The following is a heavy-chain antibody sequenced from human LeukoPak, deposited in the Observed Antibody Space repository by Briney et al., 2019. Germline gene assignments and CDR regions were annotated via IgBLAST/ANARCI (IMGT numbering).Heavy chain of an antibody. CDR3: AKDGAWLRFDD. CDR2: ISYDGSNK. V-gene: IGHV3-30*04. J-gene: IGHJ4*02. Sequence: GGSLRLSCAASGFTFSSYAMHWVRQAPGKGLEWVAVISYDGSNKYYAESVKGRFTISRDDSKNTLYLQMNNLRVEDTAVYYCAKDGAWLRFDDWGQGILVTVSS. CDR1: GFTFSSYA. D-gene: IGHD5-12*01.